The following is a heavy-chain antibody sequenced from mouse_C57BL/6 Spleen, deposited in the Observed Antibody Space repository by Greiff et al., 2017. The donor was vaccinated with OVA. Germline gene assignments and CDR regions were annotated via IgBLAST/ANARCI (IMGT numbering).Heavy chain of an antibody. CDR1: GFSFTSYG. CDR3: ARNNDAMDY. V-gene: IGHV2-2*01. J-gene: IGHJ4*01. CDR2: IWSGGST. Sequence: VQLVESGPGLVQPSQSLSITCTVSGFSFTSYGVHWVRQSPGKGLEWLGVIWSGGSTDYYTAFISRLSIIKDDSKSQVFFKMNSLQADDTARYYCARNNDAMDYWGQGTSVTVSS.